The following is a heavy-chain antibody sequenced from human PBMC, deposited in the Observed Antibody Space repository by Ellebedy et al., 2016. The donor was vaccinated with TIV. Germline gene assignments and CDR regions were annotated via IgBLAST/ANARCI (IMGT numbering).Heavy chain of an antibody. CDR1: GYTFTSYD. CDR3: ARASYDSSGKVNDY. CDR2: MNPNSGNT. J-gene: IGHJ4*02. Sequence: AASVKVSCKASGYTFTSYDINWVRQATGQGLEWMGWMNPNSGNTGYAQKFRGRVTMTRNTSISTADMELNSLRSEDTAVYYCARASYDSSGKVNDYWGQGTLVTVSS. D-gene: IGHD3-22*01. V-gene: IGHV1-8*01.